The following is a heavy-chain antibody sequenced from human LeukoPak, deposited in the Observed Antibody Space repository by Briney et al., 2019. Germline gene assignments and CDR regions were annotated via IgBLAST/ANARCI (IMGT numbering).Heavy chain of an antibody. Sequence: GGSLRLSCAASGFTVSSNCMSWVRQAPGKGLEWVSVIYSGGSTYYADSVKGRFTISRDNSKNTLYLQKNSLRAEDTAVYYCARDKGWVTYDWGQGTLVTVSS. CDR2: IYSGGST. CDR1: GFTVSSNC. CDR3: ARDKGWVTYD. V-gene: IGHV3-53*01. D-gene: IGHD2-21*02. J-gene: IGHJ4*02.